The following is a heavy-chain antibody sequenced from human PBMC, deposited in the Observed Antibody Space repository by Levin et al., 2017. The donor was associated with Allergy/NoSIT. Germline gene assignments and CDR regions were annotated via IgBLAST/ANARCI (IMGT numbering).Heavy chain of an antibody. CDR3: AISSGWYRPTGAFDY. J-gene: IGHJ4*02. CDR2: ISGSGGGT. CDR1: GFTFSKYA. D-gene: IGHD6-19*01. Sequence: GESLKISCAASGFTFSKYAMSWARQAPGKGLEWVSAISGSGGGTYYANSVKGRFTISRDNSKNTLYLQMNSLRAEDTAVYYCAISSGWYRPTGAFDYWGQGTLVTVSS. V-gene: IGHV3-23*01.